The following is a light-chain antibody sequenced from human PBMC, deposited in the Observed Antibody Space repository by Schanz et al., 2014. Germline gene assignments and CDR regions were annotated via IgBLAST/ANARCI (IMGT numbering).Light chain of an antibody. J-gene: IGKJ2*01. CDR3: QHAGTSFMYT. V-gene: IGKV3-20*01. CDR2: GAS. CDR1: QSVSTTH. Sequence: EIVLTQSPGTLSLSPGERATLSCRASQSVSTTHLAWYQQKPGQAPRLLIYGASIRAPGIPDRFSGSGSGTEFTLSITRLEPEDFAVYYCQHAGTSFMYTFGQGTRVE.